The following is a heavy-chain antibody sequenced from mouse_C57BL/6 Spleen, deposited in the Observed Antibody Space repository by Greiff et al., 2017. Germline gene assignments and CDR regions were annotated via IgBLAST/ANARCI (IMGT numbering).Heavy chain of an antibody. CDR1: GYTFTSYW. V-gene: IGHV1-64*01. D-gene: IGHD4-1*01. J-gene: IGHJ2*01. CDR2: IHPNSGST. CDR3: ASTDWDDW. Sequence: VQLQQPGAELVKPGASVKLSCKASGYTFTSYWMHWVKQRPGQGLEWIGMIHPNSGSTNYNAKFKSKATLTVDKSSSTAYMQLSRLTSEDSAVYYCASTDWDDWWGQGTTLTVSS.